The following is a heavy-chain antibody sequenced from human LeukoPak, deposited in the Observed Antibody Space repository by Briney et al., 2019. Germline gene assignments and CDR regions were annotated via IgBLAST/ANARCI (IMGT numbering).Heavy chain of an antibody. CDR3: AKEGW. D-gene: IGHD6-19*01. CDR1: GFSFTTSW. CDR2: IKYDGSEK. Sequence: GGSLRLSCVASGFSFTTSWMSWVLQAPGKGPEWVANIKYDGSEKNYVDSVKGRFSISRDNAKNSLSLAMNSLRAEDTAVYYCAKEGWWGQGTLVTVSS. V-gene: IGHV3-7*01. J-gene: IGHJ4*02.